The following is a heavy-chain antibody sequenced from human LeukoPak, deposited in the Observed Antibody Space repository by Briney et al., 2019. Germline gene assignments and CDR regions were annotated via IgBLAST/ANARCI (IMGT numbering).Heavy chain of an antibody. D-gene: IGHD6-13*01. CDR2: ISRTGNSI. J-gene: IGHJ4*02. CDR3: ARGPYSSNWYVDY. V-gene: IGHV3-48*03. Sequence: GGSLRLSCAASGFTLTSYEMNWVRLAPGKGLEWISYISRTGNSIYYADSVKGRFTVSRDSAKNSLYLQMNSLRAGDTAVYYCARGPYSSNWYVDYWGQGTLVTVPS. CDR1: GFTLTSYE.